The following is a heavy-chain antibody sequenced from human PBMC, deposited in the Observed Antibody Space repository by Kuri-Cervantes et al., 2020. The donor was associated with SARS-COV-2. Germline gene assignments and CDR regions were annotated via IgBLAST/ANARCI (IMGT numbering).Heavy chain of an antibody. CDR3: ARDVSYYGMDV. V-gene: IGHV4-38-2*02. CDR2: MYHSGST. CDR1: GYSISTGYY. J-gene: IGHJ6*02. Sequence: GSLRLSCAVSGYSISTGYYWGWIRQPPGKGLEWIASMYHSGSTYYNPSLKSRVTISIDTSKNQFSLNLSSVTAAGTAVYYCARDVSYYGMDVWGQGTTVTVSS.